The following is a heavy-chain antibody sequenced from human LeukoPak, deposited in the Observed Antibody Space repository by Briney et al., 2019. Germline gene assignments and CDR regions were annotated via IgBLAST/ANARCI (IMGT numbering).Heavy chain of an antibody. D-gene: IGHD6-6*01. V-gene: IGHV3-23*01. CDR2: ISGSGSST. CDR1: GFTFSSYA. Sequence: GGSLRLSCAAPGFTFSSYAMSWVRQAPGKGLEWVSAISGSGSSTYYADSVKGRFTISRDNSKNTLYLRMSSLRVEDTAVYYCAKDRDSSSSAPGDYFDYWGQGTLVTVSS. CDR3: AKDRDSSSSAPGDYFDY. J-gene: IGHJ4*02.